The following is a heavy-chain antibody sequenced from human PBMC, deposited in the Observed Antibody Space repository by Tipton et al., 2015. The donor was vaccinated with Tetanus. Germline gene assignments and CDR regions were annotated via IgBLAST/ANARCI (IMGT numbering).Heavy chain of an antibody. CDR2: IFASGST. Sequence: TLSLTCTVSGDSMTRYYWSWIRQPPGKGLEWISYIFASGSTNYNPALKSRVTISMDTSKKQISLNLTSVTAADTAVYFCARGEQERRQDYYYGLDVWGQGTTVTVSS. J-gene: IGHJ6*02. CDR1: GDSMTRYY. D-gene: IGHD1-26*01. CDR3: ARGEQERRQDYYYGLDV. V-gene: IGHV4-4*08.